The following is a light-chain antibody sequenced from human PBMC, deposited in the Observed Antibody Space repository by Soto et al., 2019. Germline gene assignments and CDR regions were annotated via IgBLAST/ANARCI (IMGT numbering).Light chain of an antibody. V-gene: IGKV2-30*01. J-gene: IGKJ1*01. CDR2: KVS. CDR1: QSLLSSDGNTY. CDR3: MQGSHWPLWT. Sequence: DVVMTQSPLSLAVTLGQPASISCRSSQSLLSSDGNTYLNWFQQRPGQSPRRLIYKVSNRDSGVPDIFSGSVSGTDFTLKISRVEADDVGVYYCMQGSHWPLWTFGQGTKVEIK.